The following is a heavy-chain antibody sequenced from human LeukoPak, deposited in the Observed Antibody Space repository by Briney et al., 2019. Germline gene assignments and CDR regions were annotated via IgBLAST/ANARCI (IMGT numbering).Heavy chain of an antibody. CDR1: GYTFTSYY. CDR2: INPSGGST. V-gene: IGHV1-46*01. CDR3: ARVDAHGAFDI. Sequence: ASVKVSCKASGYTFTSYYMHWVRQAPGQGLEWMGIINPSGGSTSYAQKFQGRVTMTRDTSTSTVYMELSSLRAEDTAVYYCARVDAHGAFDIWGQGTMVTVSS. J-gene: IGHJ3*02. D-gene: IGHD2-2*01.